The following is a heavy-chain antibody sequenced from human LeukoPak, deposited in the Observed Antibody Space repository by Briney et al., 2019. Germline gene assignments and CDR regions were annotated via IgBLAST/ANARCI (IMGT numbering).Heavy chain of an antibody. CDR2: IYYSGRT. CDR1: GGSISSSSYY. Sequence: TSETLSLTCSVPGGSISSSSYYWGWIRQPPGKGLEWIGTIYYSGRTYYNPTLKSRVTVSVDTSKNQFSLRLSSVTAADTAVYYCARHRSLSIAAAFDYWGQGTLVTVSS. CDR3: ARHRSLSIAAAFDY. V-gene: IGHV4-39*01. D-gene: IGHD6-25*01. J-gene: IGHJ4*02.